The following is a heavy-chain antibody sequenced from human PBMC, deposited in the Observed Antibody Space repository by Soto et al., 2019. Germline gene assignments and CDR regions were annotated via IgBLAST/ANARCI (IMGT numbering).Heavy chain of an antibody. Sequence: SVKVSCKASGGTFSSYAISWVRQAPGQGLEWMGGIIPIFGTANYAQKFQGRVTITADESTSTAYMELSSLRSEDTAVYYCARGSRNYGSGSQYYYYYYGMDVWGQGTKVTVSS. CDR3: ARGSRNYGSGSQYYYYYYGMDV. J-gene: IGHJ6*02. V-gene: IGHV1-69*13. CDR1: GGTFSSYA. D-gene: IGHD3-10*01. CDR2: IIPIFGTA.